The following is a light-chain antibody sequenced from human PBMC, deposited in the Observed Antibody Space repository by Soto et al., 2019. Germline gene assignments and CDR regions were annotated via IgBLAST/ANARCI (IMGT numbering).Light chain of an antibody. V-gene: IGLV2-14*03. Sequence: HSVLTQPSSVSGSPGQSITISCGGTSSDVGAYIYVSWYQQYPGKAPKLIIYEVNNRPSGVSGRFSGSKSDTTAYLTISGLQAEDEADYYCSSYSDSDTKVFGTGTKATV. CDR1: SSDVGAYIY. CDR3: SSYSDSDTKV. CDR2: EVN. J-gene: IGLJ1*01.